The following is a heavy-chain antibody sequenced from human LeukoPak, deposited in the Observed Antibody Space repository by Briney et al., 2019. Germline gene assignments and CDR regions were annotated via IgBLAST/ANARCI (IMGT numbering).Heavy chain of an antibody. V-gene: IGHV1-69*13. D-gene: IGHD3-3*01. CDR3: ARGPEYYDFWSGYYATYYYYGMDV. CDR1: GGTFSSYA. CDR2: IIPIFGTA. Sequence: SVKVSCKASGGTFSSYAISWVRQAPGQGLEWMGGIIPIFGTANYAQKFQGRVTITADESTSTAYMELSSLRSEDTAVYYCARGPEYYDFWSGYYATYYYYGMDVWGQGTTVTVSS. J-gene: IGHJ6*02.